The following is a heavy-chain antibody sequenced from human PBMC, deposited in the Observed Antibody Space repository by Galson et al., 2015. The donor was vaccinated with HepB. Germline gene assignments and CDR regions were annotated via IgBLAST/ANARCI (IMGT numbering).Heavy chain of an antibody. CDR3: ARVTSIYDFSSRAYSYYYYGMDV. V-gene: IGHV7-4-1*02. D-gene: IGHD6-19*01. CDR2: INTNTGTP. J-gene: IGHJ6*02. Sequence: VKVSCKASGYTFTSYVINWVRQAPGQGLEWMGGINTNTGTPTYAQGFTGRFVFSLDTSVSTAYLQISSLKTEDTAVCYCARVTSIYDFSSRAYSYYYYGMDVWGQGTTVAVSS. CDR1: GYTFTSYV.